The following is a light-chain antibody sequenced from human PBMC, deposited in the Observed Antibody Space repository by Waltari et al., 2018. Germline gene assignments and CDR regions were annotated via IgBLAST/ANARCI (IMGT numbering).Light chain of an antibody. CDR1: SGQADYV. J-gene: IGLJ3*02. V-gene: IGLV4-69*01. CDR2: VYSNGVE. Sequence: VVTQSPSASASLGASVKLPCTLRSGQADYVIACHHQQPQKSPKYLMKVYSNGVERKGDGIPDRCSGSSSGAERYLVISGLQSDDEADYYCQTWATGIVVFGGGTKLTVL. CDR3: QTWATGIVV.